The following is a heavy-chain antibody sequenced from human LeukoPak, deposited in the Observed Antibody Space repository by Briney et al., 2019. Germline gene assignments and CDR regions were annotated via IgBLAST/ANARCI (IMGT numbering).Heavy chain of an antibody. CDR2: ISGSGGST. CDR1: GFTFSSYA. Sequence: PGGSLRLSCAASGFTFSSYAMAWVRQAPGKGLEWVSAISGSGGSTYYADSVKGRFTISRDNSKNTLYLQMNSLRAEDTAVYYCAKDRSYCSGGSCYSWFDPWGQGTLVTVSS. D-gene: IGHD2-15*01. J-gene: IGHJ5*02. CDR3: AKDRSYCSGGSCYSWFDP. V-gene: IGHV3-23*01.